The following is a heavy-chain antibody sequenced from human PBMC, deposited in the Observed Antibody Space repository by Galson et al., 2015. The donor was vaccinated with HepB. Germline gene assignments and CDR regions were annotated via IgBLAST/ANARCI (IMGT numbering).Heavy chain of an antibody. D-gene: IGHD6-13*01. CDR1: GFSFSTYA. J-gene: IGHJ4*02. CDR2: IRGSGGGT. V-gene: IGHV3-23*01. CDR3: AKATGYGTTWYGRIDY. Sequence: SLRLSCAASGFSFSTYAMSWVRQAPGKGLEWVSAIRGSGGGTFYADSVKGRFTISRDSSKSTLFLQMSSLRAEDTAVYYCAKATGYGTTWYGRIDYWGQETLVTVSS.